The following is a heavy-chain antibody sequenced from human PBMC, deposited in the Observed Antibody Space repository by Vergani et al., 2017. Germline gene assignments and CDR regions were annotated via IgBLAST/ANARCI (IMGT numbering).Heavy chain of an antibody. J-gene: IGHJ4*02. CDR1: GGSISSYY. Sequence: QVQLQESGPGLVKPSETLSLTCTVSGGSISSYYWSWIRQPPGKGLEWIGYIYYSGSTNYNPSLKSRVTISVDTSKNPFSLKLSSVTAADTAVYYCARAYSDFWSAFDYWGQGTLVTVSS. D-gene: IGHD3-3*01. CDR3: ARAYSDFWSAFDY. V-gene: IGHV4-59*01. CDR2: IYYSGST.